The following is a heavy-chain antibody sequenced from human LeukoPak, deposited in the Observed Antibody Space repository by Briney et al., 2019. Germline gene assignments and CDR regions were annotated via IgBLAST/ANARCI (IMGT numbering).Heavy chain of an antibody. J-gene: IGHJ4*02. CDR1: GYSFTSYY. CDR3: ARAPRPPWDDSSGLDY. V-gene: IGHV1-46*04. Sequence: GASVKVSCKASGYSFTSYYMQWVRQAPGQGLEWMGIINPSVGSTSCAQKLQGRVTMTRDTSTGTVYMELSSLRSEDTAVYYCARAPRPPWDDSSGLDYWGQGTRVTVSS. D-gene: IGHD3-22*01. CDR2: INPSVGST.